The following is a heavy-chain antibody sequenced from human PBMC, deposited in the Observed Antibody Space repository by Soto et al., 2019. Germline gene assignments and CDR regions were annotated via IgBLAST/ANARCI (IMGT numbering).Heavy chain of an antibody. Sequence: GGSLRLSCAASGFTFTNYAMSWVRQAPGKGLEWVSTIGGSGSSTYYADSVKGRFTISRDNSKNTLYLQMNSLRAEDTAVYYCAYSSTPFDYWGQGTLVTVSS. D-gene: IGHD6-13*01. CDR3: AYSSTPFDY. J-gene: IGHJ4*02. CDR2: IGGSGSST. CDR1: GFTFTNYA. V-gene: IGHV3-23*01.